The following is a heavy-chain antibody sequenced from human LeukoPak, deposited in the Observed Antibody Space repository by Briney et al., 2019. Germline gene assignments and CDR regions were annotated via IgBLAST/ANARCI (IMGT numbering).Heavy chain of an antibody. J-gene: IGHJ4*02. Sequence: SETLSLTCTVSGGSISSYYWSWIRQPPGKGLEWIGYIYYSGSTNYNPSLKSRVTISVDTSKNQFSLKLSSVTAADTAVYYCARDDRNWGYFDYWGQGTLVTVSS. CDR2: IYYSGST. CDR3: ARDDRNWGYFDY. CDR1: GGSISSYY. D-gene: IGHD1-14*01. V-gene: IGHV4-59*01.